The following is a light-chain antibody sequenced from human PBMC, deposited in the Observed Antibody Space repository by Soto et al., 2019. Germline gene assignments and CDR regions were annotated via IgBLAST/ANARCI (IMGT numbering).Light chain of an antibody. Sequence: AIQLTQSPSSLSAFVGDRVTITCRASQGISSALAWYQQKSGKAPKLLIYDASTLESGVPSRFSGRGSGTDFTLTISSLQPEDFVTYYCQQFKSSPITFGQGTRLEIK. CDR1: QGISSA. CDR2: DAS. V-gene: IGKV1-13*02. CDR3: QQFKSSPIT. J-gene: IGKJ5*01.